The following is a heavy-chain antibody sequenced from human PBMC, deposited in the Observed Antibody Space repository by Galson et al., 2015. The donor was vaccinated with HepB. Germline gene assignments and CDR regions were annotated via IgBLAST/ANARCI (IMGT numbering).Heavy chain of an antibody. Sequence: SLRLSCAASGFTFSSYSMNWVRQAPGKGLEWVSYISSSSSTIYYADSVKGRFTISRDNAKNSLYLQMNSLRAEDTAVYYCARQAYCGGDCYSQDAFDIWGQGTMVTVSS. CDR2: ISSSSSTI. CDR1: GFTFSSYS. V-gene: IGHV3-48*01. D-gene: IGHD2-21*02. J-gene: IGHJ3*02. CDR3: ARQAYCGGDCYSQDAFDI.